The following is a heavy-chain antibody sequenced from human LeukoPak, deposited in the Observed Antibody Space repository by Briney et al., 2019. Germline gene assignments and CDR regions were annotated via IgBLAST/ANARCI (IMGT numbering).Heavy chain of an antibody. CDR3: ARDELYGGYSYAYYFDY. V-gene: IGHV3-30-3*01. CDR2: ISYDGSNK. CDR1: GFTFSSYA. D-gene: IGHD5-18*01. Sequence: GGSLRLSCAASGFTFSSYAMHWVRQAPGKGLEWVAVISYDGSNKYYADSVKGRFTISRDNSKNTLYLRMNSLRAEDTAVYYCARDELYGGYSYAYYFDYWGQGTLVTVSS. J-gene: IGHJ4*02.